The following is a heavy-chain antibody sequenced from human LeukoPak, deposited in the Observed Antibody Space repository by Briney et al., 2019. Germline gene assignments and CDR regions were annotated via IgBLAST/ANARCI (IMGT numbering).Heavy chain of an antibody. V-gene: IGHV1-69*13. J-gene: IGHJ4*02. CDR2: IIPIFGTA. CDR3: AAAPFDYGDYGYDY. Sequence: ASVKVSCKASGGTFSSYAISWVRQAPGQGLEWMGGIIPIFGTANYAQKFQGRVTITADESTSTAYMELSSLRSEDTAVYYCAAAPFDYGDYGYDYWGQGTLVTVSS. D-gene: IGHD4-17*01. CDR1: GGTFSSYA.